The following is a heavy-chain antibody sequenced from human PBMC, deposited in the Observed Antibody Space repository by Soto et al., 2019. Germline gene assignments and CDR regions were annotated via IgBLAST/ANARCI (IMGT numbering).Heavy chain of an antibody. V-gene: IGHV3-23*01. CDR2: ISGSGGGT. J-gene: IGHJ5*02. CDR1: GFTFSSYA. CDR3: AKDGARALRYFDWFENWFDP. Sequence: GGSLRLSCAASGFTFSSYAMSWVRQAPGKGLEWVSAISGSGGGTYYADSVKGRFTISRDNSKNTLYLQMNSLRAEDTAVYYCAKDGARALRYFDWFENWFDPWGQGTLVTVPS. D-gene: IGHD3-9*01.